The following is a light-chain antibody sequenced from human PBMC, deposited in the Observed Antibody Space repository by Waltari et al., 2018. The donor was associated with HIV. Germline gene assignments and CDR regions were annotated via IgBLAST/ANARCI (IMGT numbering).Light chain of an antibody. J-gene: IGLJ3*02. CDR3: QSYDSSLSGWV. CDR1: RSNIGAQDA. CDR2: GNS. V-gene: IGLV1-40*01. Sequence: QSVLTPPPSVSGAPGQRVTISCTGRRSNIGAQDAVHWYQQLPGTAPKVLIYGNSDRPSGVPDRFSGSKSATSASLVITGLQAEDEGNYYCQSYDSSLSGWVFGGGTKLTVL.